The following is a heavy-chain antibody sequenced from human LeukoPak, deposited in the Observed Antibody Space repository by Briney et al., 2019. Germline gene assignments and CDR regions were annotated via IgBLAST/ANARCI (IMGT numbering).Heavy chain of an antibody. J-gene: IGHJ4*02. CDR2: IRSSGRPV. Sequence: GGSLRLSCAASGFTFSDYYMSWIRQAPGKGLEWVSYIRSSGRPVYYADSVKGRFTISRDNSKNTLYLQMNSLRAEDTAVYYCAKETSWNYGPGDYWGQGTLVTVSS. CDR1: GFTFSDYY. D-gene: IGHD1-7*01. V-gene: IGHV3-11*01. CDR3: AKETSWNYGPGDY.